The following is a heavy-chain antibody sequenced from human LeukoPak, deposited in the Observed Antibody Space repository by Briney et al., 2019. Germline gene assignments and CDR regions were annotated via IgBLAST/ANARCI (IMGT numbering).Heavy chain of an antibody. V-gene: IGHV3-30*02. CDR2: IRYDGSNK. CDR3: AKEMYYDILTGQAEDY. CDR1: GFTFSSYG. D-gene: IGHD3-9*01. Sequence: PGGSLRLSCAASGFTFSSYGMHWVRQAPGKGLEWVAFIRYDGSNKYYADSVKGRFTISRDNSKNTLYLQMNSLRAEDTAVYYCAKEMYYDILTGQAEDYWGQGTLVTVSS. J-gene: IGHJ4*02.